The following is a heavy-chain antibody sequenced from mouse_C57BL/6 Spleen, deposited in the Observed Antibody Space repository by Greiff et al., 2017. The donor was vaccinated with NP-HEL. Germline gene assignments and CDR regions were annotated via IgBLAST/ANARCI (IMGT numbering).Heavy chain of an antibody. V-gene: IGHV1-80*01. Sequence: VKLQQSGAELVKPGASVKISCKASGYAFSSYWMNWVKQRPGKGLEWIGQIYPGDGDTNYNGKFKGKATLTADKSSSTAYMQLSSLTSEDSAVYFCARGEIYYGYDRGYFDYWGQGTTLTVSS. J-gene: IGHJ2*01. D-gene: IGHD2-2*01. CDR1: GYAFSSYW. CDR2: IYPGDGDT. CDR3: ARGEIYYGYDRGYFDY.